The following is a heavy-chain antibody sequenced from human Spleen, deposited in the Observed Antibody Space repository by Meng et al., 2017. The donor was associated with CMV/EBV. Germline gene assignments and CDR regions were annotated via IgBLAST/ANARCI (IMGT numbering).Heavy chain of an antibody. J-gene: IGHJ4*02. Sequence: GESLKISCAASGFTFSSYAMSWVRQAPGKGLEWVSVIYSDGSATYYAASVKGRFTISRDNSKKMLFLQMNSLRAEDTALYYCARDSTLETPYYFYYWGQGTLVTVSS. D-gene: IGHD2-15*01. V-gene: IGHV3-23*03. CDR1: GFTFSSYA. CDR3: ARDSTLETPYYFYY. CDR2: IYSDGSAT.